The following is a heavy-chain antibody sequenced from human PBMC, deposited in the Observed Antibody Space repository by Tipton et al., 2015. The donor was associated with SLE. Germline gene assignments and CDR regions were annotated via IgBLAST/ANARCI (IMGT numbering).Heavy chain of an antibody. CDR3: AREVVGADDAFDI. Sequence: TLSLTCTVSGGSISSYYWSWIRQPPGKGLEWIGYIYYSGSTNYNPSLKSRVTISVDTSKNQFSLKLSSVTAADTAVYYCAREVVGADDAFDIWGQETMVTVSS. D-gene: IGHD1-26*01. J-gene: IGHJ3*02. CDR2: IYYSGST. V-gene: IGHV4-59*01. CDR1: GGSISSYY.